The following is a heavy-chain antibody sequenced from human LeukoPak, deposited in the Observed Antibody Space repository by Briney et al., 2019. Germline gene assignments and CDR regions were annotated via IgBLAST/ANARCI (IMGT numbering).Heavy chain of an antibody. CDR2: INHSGST. CDR1: GGSFSGYY. D-gene: IGHD6-6*01. Sequence: SGTLSLTCAVYGGSFSGYYWSWIRQPPGKGLEWIGEINHSGSTNYNPSLKSRVTISVDTSKNQFSLKLSSVTAADTAVYYCARAPSAARPTDYWGQGTLVTVSS. V-gene: IGHV4-34*01. J-gene: IGHJ4*02. CDR3: ARAPSAARPTDY.